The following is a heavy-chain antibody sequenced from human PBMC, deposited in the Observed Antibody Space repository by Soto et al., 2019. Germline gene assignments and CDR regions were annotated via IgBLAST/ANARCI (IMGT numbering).Heavy chain of an antibody. CDR3: TRDIRSAYFDY. CDR2: IFHDGSNN. J-gene: IGHJ4*02. V-gene: IGHV3-33*01. CDR1: GFTFSNYG. Sequence: QVQLVESGGGVVQPGRSLRLSCAASGFTFSNYGMHWVRQAPGKGLEWVAVIFHDGSNNYYADSVKGRFTISRDNSKNTLYLQMRSLRAEDTAVYYCTRDIRSAYFDYWGQGTLVTVSS. D-gene: IGHD2-21*01.